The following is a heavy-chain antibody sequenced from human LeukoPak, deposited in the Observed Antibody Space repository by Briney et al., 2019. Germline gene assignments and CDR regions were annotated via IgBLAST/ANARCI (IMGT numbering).Heavy chain of an antibody. CDR2: IYYSGTT. Sequence: SETLSLTCTVSVGSISSSSYYWGWIRQPPGKGLEWIGSIYYSGTTYYNPSLKSRVTISVDTSKNQFSLKLSSVTAADTAVYYCATPKRYSGSYYLSDWGQGTLVTVSS. CDR3: ATPKRYSGSYYLSD. J-gene: IGHJ4*02. V-gene: IGHV4-39*01. CDR1: VGSISSSSYY. D-gene: IGHD1-26*01.